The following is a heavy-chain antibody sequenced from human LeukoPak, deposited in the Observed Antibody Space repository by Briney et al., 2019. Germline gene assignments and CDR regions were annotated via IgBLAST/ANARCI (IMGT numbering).Heavy chain of an antibody. J-gene: IGHJ6*02. Sequence: GASVKVSCKASGYTFTSYDINWVRQATGQGLEWMGWMNPNSGNTGYAQKFQGRVTMTRNTSISTAYMELSSLGSEDTAVYYCARALWFGAEDRYYYYGMDVWGQGTTVTVSS. CDR1: GYTFTSYD. D-gene: IGHD3-10*01. V-gene: IGHV1-8*01. CDR2: MNPNSGNT. CDR3: ARALWFGAEDRYYYYGMDV.